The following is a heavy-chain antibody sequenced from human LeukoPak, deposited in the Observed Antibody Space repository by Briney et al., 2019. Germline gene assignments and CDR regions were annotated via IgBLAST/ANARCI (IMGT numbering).Heavy chain of an antibody. D-gene: IGHD1-26*01. Sequence: GGSLRLSCAASGFTFSSYAMSWVRQAPGKGLEWVSAISGSGGSTYYADSVKGRFTISRDNSKSTLYLQMNSLRAEDTAVYCCAKDESTGGIVGAMSPLDAFDIWGQGTMVTVSS. CDR1: GFTFSSYA. J-gene: IGHJ3*02. CDR3: AKDESTGGIVGAMSPLDAFDI. CDR2: ISGSGGST. V-gene: IGHV3-23*01.